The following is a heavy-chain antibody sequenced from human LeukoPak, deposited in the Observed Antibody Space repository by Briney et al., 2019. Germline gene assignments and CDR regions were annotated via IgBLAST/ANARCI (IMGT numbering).Heavy chain of an antibody. Sequence: SETLTLTCTVSVGSISGDYWSWIRQPAGTGLEGIGRIYTSWSTIYNLSLKRGVTMSVDTSKNQFALRLNSVTAADTTVYYCARVGYGGYGVLDYWGQGTLVTISS. CDR3: ARVGYGGYGVLDY. CDR1: VGSISGDY. D-gene: IGHD5-12*01. CDR2: IYTSWST. J-gene: IGHJ4*02. V-gene: IGHV4-4*07.